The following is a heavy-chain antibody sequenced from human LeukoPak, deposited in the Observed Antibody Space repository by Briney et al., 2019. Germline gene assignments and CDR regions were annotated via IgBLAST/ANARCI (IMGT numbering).Heavy chain of an antibody. D-gene: IGHD5-18*01. V-gene: IGHV3-23*01. CDR2: ISGSGGRT. Sequence: SGGFLRLSCAASGFTFSSYAMSWVRQAPGEGLEWVSSISGSGGRTYSADSVKGRFTISRDKSKNTLYLQMNSLRAEDTAIYYCARSAEDTAMDWAFDIWGQGTMVTVSS. CDR1: GFTFSSYA. CDR3: ARSAEDTAMDWAFDI. J-gene: IGHJ3*02.